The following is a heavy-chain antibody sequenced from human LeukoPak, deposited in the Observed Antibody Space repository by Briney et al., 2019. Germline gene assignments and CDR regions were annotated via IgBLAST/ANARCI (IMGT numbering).Heavy chain of an antibody. J-gene: IGHJ6*03. V-gene: IGHV3-48*04. CDR2: ISSSGDIT. D-gene: IGHD6-19*01. CDR3: ARVRVLAVAGALNYMDV. Sequence: GGSLRLSCAASGFTFSIYGMNWVRQAPGKGLEWVSSISSSGDITYYADSVKGRFTISRDNAKNSLYLQMNSLRAEDTAVYYCARVRVLAVAGALNYMDVWGKGTTVTISS. CDR1: GFTFSIYG.